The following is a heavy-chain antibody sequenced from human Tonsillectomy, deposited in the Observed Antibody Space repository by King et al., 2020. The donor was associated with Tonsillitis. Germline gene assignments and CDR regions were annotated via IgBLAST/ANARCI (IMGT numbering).Heavy chain of an antibody. J-gene: IGHJ4*02. CDR3: AKGRGASSTSCYNF. V-gene: IGHV3-23*01. CDR1: GFTFANYA. CDR2: ISGSGDVT. D-gene: IGHD2-2*02. Sequence: VQLLDSGGMLVQPGGSLRLSCAASGFTFANYAMSWVRQAPGKGLEWVSGISGSGDVTYSADSVKGRFTISRDNSNTTLNLQMNSLRAEDTAVYYCAKGRGASSTSCYNFWGQGTLVTVSS.